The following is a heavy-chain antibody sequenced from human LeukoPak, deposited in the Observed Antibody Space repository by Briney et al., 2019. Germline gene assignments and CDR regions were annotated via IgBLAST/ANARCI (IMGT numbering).Heavy chain of an antibody. CDR3: AKVPLWSGDHLQPPYF. CDR2: IRGDGSNK. J-gene: IGHJ4*02. D-gene: IGHD3-10*01. CDR1: GFMFREYG. V-gene: IGHV3-30*02. Sequence: GGSLRLSCAVSGFMFREYGMHWVRQTPDKGLEWVAFIRGDGSNKLFAEPVEGRFTISRDTSKNTLYRHMSSLRAEDTAVYYCAKVPLWSGDHLQPPYFWGQGTLVTVSS.